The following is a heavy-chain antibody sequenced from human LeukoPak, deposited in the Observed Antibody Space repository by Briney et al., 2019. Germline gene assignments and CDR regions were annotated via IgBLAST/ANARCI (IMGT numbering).Heavy chain of an antibody. Sequence: GRSLRLSCAASGFTFNSYAIHWVRQAPGKGLEWVSVISYDGSNKLYADSVKGRFTIFRDNSKNTLYLQMNSLRTEDTAVYYCAKPGTLMRGLYYFDYWGQGTLVTVSS. CDR2: ISYDGSNK. J-gene: IGHJ4*02. CDR3: AKPGTLMRGLYYFDY. D-gene: IGHD3-10*01. CDR1: GFTFNSYA. V-gene: IGHV3-30*18.